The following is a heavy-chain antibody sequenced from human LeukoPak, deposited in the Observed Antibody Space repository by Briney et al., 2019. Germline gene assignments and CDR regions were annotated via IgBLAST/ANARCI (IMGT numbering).Heavy chain of an antibody. CDR1: GFTFSSYG. D-gene: IGHD3-10*01. CDR3: ARDVLLDY. J-gene: IGHJ4*02. Sequence: GGSLRLSCAASGFTFSSYGMHWVRQAPGKGLEWVAFIRYDGSNKYYADSVKGRFTISRDNAKNSLYLQMNSLRAEDTAVYYCARDVLLDYWGQGTLVTVSS. V-gene: IGHV3-30*02. CDR2: IRYDGSNK.